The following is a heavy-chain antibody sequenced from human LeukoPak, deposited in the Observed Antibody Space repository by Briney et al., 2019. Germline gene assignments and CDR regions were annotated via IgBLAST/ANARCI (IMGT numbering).Heavy chain of an antibody. Sequence: SQTLSLTCAISGETVSSDNAAWNWIRQSPSRGLEWLGRTYYRSKWFNDYALSVRGRININADTSKNQFSLQLNSVTPEDTAVYYCARDWSLRSGSNCFCYFDHWGQGSLVTVSS. CDR2: TYYRSKWFN. V-gene: IGHV6-1*01. J-gene: IGHJ4*02. CDR3: ARDWSLRSGSNCFCYFDH. D-gene: IGHD4/OR15-4a*01. CDR1: GETVSSDNAA.